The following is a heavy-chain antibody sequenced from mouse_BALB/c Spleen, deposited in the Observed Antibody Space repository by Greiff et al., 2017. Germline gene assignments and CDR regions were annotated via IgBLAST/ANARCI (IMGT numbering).Heavy chain of an antibody. D-gene: IGHD2-10*02. CDR2: IWAGGST. V-gene: IGHV2-9*02. J-gene: IGHJ4*01. CDR1: GFSLTSYG. CDR3: ARYGNYYAMDY. Sequence: QVQLQQSGPGLVAPSQSLSITCPVSGFSLTSYGVHWVRQPPGKGLEWLGVIWAGGSTNYNSALMSRLSISKDNSKSQVFLKMNSLQTDDTAMYYCARYGNYYAMDYWGQGTSVTVSS.